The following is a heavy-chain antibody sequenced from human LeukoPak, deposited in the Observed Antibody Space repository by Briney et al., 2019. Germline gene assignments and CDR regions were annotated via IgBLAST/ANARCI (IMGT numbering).Heavy chain of an antibody. CDR1: GGSISSGDYY. CDR3: ARWLQLRSFDY. CDR2: INHSGST. D-gene: IGHD5-24*01. V-gene: IGHV4-39*07. Sequence: SETLSLTCTVSGGSISSGDYYWSWIRQPPGKGLEWIGEINHSGSTNYNPSLKSRVTISVDTSKNQFSLKLSSVTAADTAVYYCARWLQLRSFDYWGQGTLVTVSS. J-gene: IGHJ4*02.